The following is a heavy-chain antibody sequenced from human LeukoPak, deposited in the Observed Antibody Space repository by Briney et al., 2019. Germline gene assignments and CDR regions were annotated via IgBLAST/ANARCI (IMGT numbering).Heavy chain of an antibody. CDR2: INPYNGGT. Sequence: EASVKVSCKASGYTFSDYFIHWVRQAPGQGLEWMGRINPYNGGTTYAQSFQGRVTLTRDTSITTVYLELTGLRSDDTAVYYCASLQGGNSDWLDPWGQGTLVTVSS. D-gene: IGHD4-23*01. CDR1: GYTFSDYF. CDR3: ASLQGGNSDWLDP. V-gene: IGHV1-2*06. J-gene: IGHJ5*02.